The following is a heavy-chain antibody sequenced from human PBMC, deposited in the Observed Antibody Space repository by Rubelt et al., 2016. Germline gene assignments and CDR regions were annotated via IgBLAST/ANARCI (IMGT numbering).Heavy chain of an antibody. CDR1: GFTFSSYW. CDR3: ASNRYG. V-gene: IGHV3-7*01. Sequence: VQLVESGGDLVQPGGSLRLSCATSGFTFSSYWMSWVRQAPGKGLEWVANINLDGIGRNVVDSGKGRFTISRDNAKNSLYLQMSSRRVEDTAVYYCASNRYGWGQGTPVTVSS. CDR2: INLDGIGR. J-gene: IGHJ4*02. D-gene: IGHD4-17*01.